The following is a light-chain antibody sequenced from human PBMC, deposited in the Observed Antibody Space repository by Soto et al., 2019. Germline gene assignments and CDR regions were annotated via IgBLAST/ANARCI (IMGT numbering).Light chain of an antibody. CDR3: SSYTGSSTPVV. V-gene: IGLV2-14*03. Sequence: QSALTQPASVSGSPGQSITISCTGTSSDVGGYNNVSWYQHHPGKAPKLMIYDVTTRPSGVYNRFSGSKSGTTASLTISGLQFEDEADYYCSSYTGSSTPVVFGGGTKLTVL. J-gene: IGLJ2*01. CDR2: DVT. CDR1: SSDVGGYNN.